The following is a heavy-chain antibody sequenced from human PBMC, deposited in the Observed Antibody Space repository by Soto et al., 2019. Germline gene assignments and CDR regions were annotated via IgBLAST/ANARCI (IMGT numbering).Heavy chain of an antibody. CDR3: ARVLFSPFGPSQQFYMDV. D-gene: IGHD3-9*01. CDR2: INHSGTT. J-gene: IGHJ6*03. Sequence: SETLSLTCAVSGGSFSGYYWSWIRQPPGKGLEWIGEINHSGTTNYNPSLKSRVTMSVDTSRNQLSLKLSSVTAADAAVYYCARVLFSPFGPSQQFYMDVWGKGTTVTVSS. V-gene: IGHV4-34*01. CDR1: GGSFSGYY.